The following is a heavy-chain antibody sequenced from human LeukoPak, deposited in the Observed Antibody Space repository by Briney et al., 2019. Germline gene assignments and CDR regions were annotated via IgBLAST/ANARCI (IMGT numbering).Heavy chain of an antibody. CDR2: ISSSSSYI. D-gene: IGHD1-1*01. Sequence: GGSLRLSCAASGFTFSSYSMNWVRQAPGKGLEWVSSISSSSSYIYYADSVKGRFTISRDNAKNSLYLQMNSLRAEDTAVYYCARDRYNWNDPAHDAFDIWGQGTMVTVSS. V-gene: IGHV3-21*01. J-gene: IGHJ3*02. CDR3: ARDRYNWNDPAHDAFDI. CDR1: GFTFSSYS.